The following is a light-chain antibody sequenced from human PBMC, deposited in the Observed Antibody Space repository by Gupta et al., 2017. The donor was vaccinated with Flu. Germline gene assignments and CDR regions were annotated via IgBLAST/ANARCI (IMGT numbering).Light chain of an antibody. CDR1: SGSIASNY. Sequence: MLTQPHSVSESPGKPVTISCTRSSGSIASNYVQWYQQRPGRAPTTVIYEDNQRPSGVPDRFSGSIDSSSNSASLTIAGLKAEDEADYYCQSYDSSNLWVFGGGTKLTVL. J-gene: IGLJ3*02. V-gene: IGLV6-57*03. CDR2: EDN. CDR3: QSYDSSNLWV.